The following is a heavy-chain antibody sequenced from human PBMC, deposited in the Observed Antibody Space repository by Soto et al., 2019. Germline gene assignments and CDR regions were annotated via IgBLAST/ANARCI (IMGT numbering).Heavy chain of an antibody. Sequence: QVQLVQSGAEVKKPGSSVMVSCKASGGTFSSYAISWVRQAPGQGLEWMGGIIPIFGTANYAQKFQGRVTITADESTSTAYMELSSLRSEDTAVYYCALPLTKVGATPFDYWGQGTLVTVSS. J-gene: IGHJ4*02. CDR2: IIPIFGTA. D-gene: IGHD1-26*01. V-gene: IGHV1-69*12. CDR1: GGTFSSYA. CDR3: ALPLTKVGATPFDY.